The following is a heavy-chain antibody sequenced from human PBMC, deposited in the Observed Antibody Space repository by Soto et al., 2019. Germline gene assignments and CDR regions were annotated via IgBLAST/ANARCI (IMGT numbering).Heavy chain of an antibody. J-gene: IGHJ6*02. CDR3: ARVSGSYYYVMDV. Sequence: QVQLQESGPGLVKPSGTLSLTCAVSGGSISSSNWWSWVRQPPGKGLEWIGEIYHSGSTNYNPSRKSRFPTSVDKSKNHFSLKLSSVTAADTAVYYCARVSGSYYYVMDVWGQGTTVTVSS. CDR2: IYHSGST. CDR1: GGSISSSNW. V-gene: IGHV4-4*02. D-gene: IGHD1-26*01.